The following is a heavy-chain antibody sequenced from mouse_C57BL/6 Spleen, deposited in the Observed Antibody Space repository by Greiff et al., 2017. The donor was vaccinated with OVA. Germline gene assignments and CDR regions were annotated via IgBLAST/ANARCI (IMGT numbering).Heavy chain of an antibody. CDR1: GCTFTSYW. D-gene: IGHD2-3*01. CDR2: IYPSDSEA. J-gene: IGHJ2*01. CDR3: ASPYDGYLDY. Sequence: QVQLQQPGAELVRPGSSVKLSCKASGCTFTSYWMDWVKQRPGQGLEWIGNIYPSDSEAHYNQKFKDKATLTVDKSSITAYMQLSSLTSEDSAVYYCASPYDGYLDYWGQGTTLTVSS. V-gene: IGHV1-61*01.